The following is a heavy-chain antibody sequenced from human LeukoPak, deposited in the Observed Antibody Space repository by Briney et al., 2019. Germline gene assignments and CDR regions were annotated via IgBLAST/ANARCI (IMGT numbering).Heavy chain of an antibody. CDR2: IYYSGIT. CDR1: GGSISSSSYY. V-gene: IGHV4-39*07. D-gene: IGHD6-13*01. J-gene: IGHJ5*02. CDR3: ARAVTSSSSWYKWVNWFDP. Sequence: PSETLSLTCTVSGGSISSSSYYWGWIRRPPGKGLEWIASIYYSGITYYNPSLKSRITLSVDTSKNQFSLKLTSVTAADTAVYFCARAVTSSSSWYKWVNWFDPWGQGILVTVSS.